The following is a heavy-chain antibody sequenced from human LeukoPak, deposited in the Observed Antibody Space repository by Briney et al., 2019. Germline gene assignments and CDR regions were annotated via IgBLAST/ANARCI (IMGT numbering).Heavy chain of an antibody. Sequence: GGSLRLSCAASGFTFSSYWMHWVRQAPGKGLVWVSRINSDGSSTSYADSVKGRFTISRDNAKNTLYLQMNSLRAEDKAVYYCARVYDILTGFSFDPWGQGTLVTVSS. J-gene: IGHJ5*02. CDR1: GFTFSSYW. V-gene: IGHV3-74*01. CDR2: INSDGSST. D-gene: IGHD3-9*01. CDR3: ARVYDILTGFSFDP.